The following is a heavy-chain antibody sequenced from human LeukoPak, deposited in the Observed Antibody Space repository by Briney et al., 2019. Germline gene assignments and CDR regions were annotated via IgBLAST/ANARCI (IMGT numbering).Heavy chain of an antibody. V-gene: IGHV3-7*01. CDR2: IKQDGSEK. Sequence: GGSLRLSCAASGFTFSSYWMSWVRQAPGKGLEWVANIKQDGSEKYYVDSVKGRFTISRDNSKNTLYLQMNSLRAEDTAVYYCAKDGGIAARYAFDIWGQGTMVTVSS. J-gene: IGHJ3*02. D-gene: IGHD6-6*01. CDR1: GFTFSSYW. CDR3: AKDGGIAARYAFDI.